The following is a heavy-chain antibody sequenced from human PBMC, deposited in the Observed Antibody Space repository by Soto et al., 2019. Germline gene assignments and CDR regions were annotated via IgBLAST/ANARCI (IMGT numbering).Heavy chain of an antibody. Sequence: VSGPTLVNPTQTLTLTCTFSGFSLSTSGVGAGWIRQPPGKALEWLALIYWDDDKRYSPSLKSRLTITKDTSKNQVVLTMTNMDPVDTATYYCAHSTAVTIFGVVTAVDVWGQGTTVTVSS. CDR1: GFSLSTSGVG. CDR2: IYWDDDK. J-gene: IGHJ6*02. CDR3: AHSTAVTIFGVVTAVDV. D-gene: IGHD3-3*01. V-gene: IGHV2-5*02.